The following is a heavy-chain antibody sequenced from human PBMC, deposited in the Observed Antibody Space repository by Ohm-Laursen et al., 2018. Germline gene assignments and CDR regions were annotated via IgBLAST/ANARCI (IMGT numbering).Heavy chain of an antibody. CDR2: IIPIFGTA. V-gene: IGHV1-69*13. CDR1: GGTFSSYA. D-gene: IGHD2-15*01. Sequence: SVKVSCKASGGTFSSYAISWVRQAPGQGLEWMGGIIPIFGTANYAQKFQGRVTITADESTSTAYMELSSLRSEDTAVYYCARGYCSGGSCRTWYFDLWGRGTLVTVSS. CDR3: ARGYCSGGSCRTWYFDL. J-gene: IGHJ2*01.